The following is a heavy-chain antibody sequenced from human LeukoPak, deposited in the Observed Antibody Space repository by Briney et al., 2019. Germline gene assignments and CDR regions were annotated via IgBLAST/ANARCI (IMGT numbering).Heavy chain of an antibody. J-gene: IGHJ4*02. CDR3: ARDHEYEAGDY. V-gene: IGHV1-3*01. D-gene: IGHD6-13*01. Sequence: GASVKVSCKASGHTFTSYAMHWVRQAPGQRLEWMGWINAGNGNTKYSQKFQGRVTITRDTSASTAYMELSGLRSEDTAVYYCARDHEYEAGDYWGQGTLVTVSS. CDR1: GHTFTSYA. CDR2: INAGNGNT.